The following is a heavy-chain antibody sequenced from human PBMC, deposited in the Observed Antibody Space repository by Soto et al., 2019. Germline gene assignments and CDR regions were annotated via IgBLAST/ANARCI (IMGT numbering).Heavy chain of an antibody. D-gene: IGHD2-15*01. V-gene: IGHV4-34*01. J-gene: IGHJ6*04. CDR2: INHSGST. Sequence: SETLCLERAVYGGSFSGYYRSWIRQPPGKGLEWIGEINHSGSTNYNPSLKSRVTISVDTSKNQFSLKLSSVTAADTAVYYCARVCLVVVAANLSYQYPMDARGKGPTGT. CDR1: GGSFSGYY. CDR3: ARVCLVVVAANLSYQYPMDA.